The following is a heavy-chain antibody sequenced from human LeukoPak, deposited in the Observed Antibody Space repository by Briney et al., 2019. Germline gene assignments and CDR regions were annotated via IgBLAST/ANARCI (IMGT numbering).Heavy chain of an antibody. CDR1: GFTFSSYG. CDR2: ISYDGSNK. J-gene: IGHJ3*02. V-gene: IGHV3-30*18. CDR3: AKDLVDEATVVDI. Sequence: GGSLRLSCAASGFTFSSYGMHWVRQAPGKGLEWVAVISYDGSNKYYADSVKGRFTISRDNSKNTLYLQMNSLRAEDTAVYYCAKDLVDEATVVDIWGQGTMVTVSS. D-gene: IGHD4-23*01.